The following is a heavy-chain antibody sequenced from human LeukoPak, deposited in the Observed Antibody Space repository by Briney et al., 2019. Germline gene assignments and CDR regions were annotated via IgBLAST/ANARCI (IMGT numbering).Heavy chain of an antibody. J-gene: IGHJ5*02. CDR1: GFTFSSYG. CDR3: VPYCSSTSCYTGP. D-gene: IGHD2-2*02. V-gene: IGHV3-30*02. Sequence: PGGSLRLSCAASGFTFSSYGMHWVRQALGKGREWVAFIRYDGGNKYYADSVKGRFTISRDNSKNTLYLQMNSLRAEETAVYYCVPYCSSTSCYTGPWGQGTLVTVSS. CDR2: IRYDGGNK.